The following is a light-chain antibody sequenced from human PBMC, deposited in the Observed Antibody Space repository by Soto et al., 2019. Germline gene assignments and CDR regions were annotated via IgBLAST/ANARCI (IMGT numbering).Light chain of an antibody. CDR1: QSVSSSY. CDR3: QQYGRSPHP. Sequence: EIVLTQSPGTLSLSPGERATLSCRASQSVSSSYLGWYQQKPGQAPRLLIYGASSRATGIPDRFSGSGSGTDFTLTIGRLEPADFAVYYCQQYGRSPHPFGGGTKVEIK. CDR2: GAS. J-gene: IGKJ4*01. V-gene: IGKV3-20*01.